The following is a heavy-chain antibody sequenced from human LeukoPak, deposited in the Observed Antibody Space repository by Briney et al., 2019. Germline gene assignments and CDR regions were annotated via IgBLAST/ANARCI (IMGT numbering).Heavy chain of an antibody. CDR3: AKDSRNYAMDV. J-gene: IGHJ6*02. V-gene: IGHV3-30*18. CDR2: ISDDGNKE. Sequence: GGSLRLSCAASGFTFRNYGMHWVRQVPGKGLEWVAVISDDGNKEYYSDSVKGRFTISRDKSKYTLNLQMNSLRAEDTAIYYCAKDSRNYAMDVWGQGTTVTVSS. CDR1: GFTFRNYG. D-gene: IGHD6-13*01.